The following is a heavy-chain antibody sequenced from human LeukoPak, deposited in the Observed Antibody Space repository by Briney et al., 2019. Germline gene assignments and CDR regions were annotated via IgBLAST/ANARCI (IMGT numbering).Heavy chain of an antibody. CDR2: INPNSGGA. Sequence: ASVKVSCKASGYTFTGHCMHWVRQAPGQGLEWMGRINPNSGGANYAQKFQGRVTMTRDTSISTAYMELSGLRSDDTAVYYCARDREVGSTDDAFDIWGQGTRVIVSS. CDR3: ARDREVGSTDDAFDI. J-gene: IGHJ3*02. V-gene: IGHV1-2*06. CDR1: GYTFTGHC. D-gene: IGHD1-26*01.